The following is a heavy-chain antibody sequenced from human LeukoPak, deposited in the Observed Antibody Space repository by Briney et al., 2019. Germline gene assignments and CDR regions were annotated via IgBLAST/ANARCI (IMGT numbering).Heavy chain of an antibody. Sequence: ASVKVSCKASGYTFTSYGISWVQQAPGQGLEWMGWISAYNGNTNYAQKLQGRVTMTTDTSTSRAYMELRSLRSDDTAVYYCARAYDCSGGSCPRYDAFDIWGQGTMVTVSS. D-gene: IGHD2-15*01. CDR1: GYTFTSYG. CDR3: ARAYDCSGGSCPRYDAFDI. V-gene: IGHV1-18*01. CDR2: ISAYNGNT. J-gene: IGHJ3*02.